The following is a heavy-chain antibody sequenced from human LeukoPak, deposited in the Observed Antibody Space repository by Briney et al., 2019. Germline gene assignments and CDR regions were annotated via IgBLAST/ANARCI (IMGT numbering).Heavy chain of an antibody. CDR3: APDNWYGSSGSD. CDR2: INPNSGGT. D-gene: IGHD3-22*01. Sequence: ASVKVSCKASGYTFTGYYMHWVRQAPGQGLEWMGWINPNSGGTSYAQKFQGRVTMTRDTSISTAYMELSRLRSDDTAVYYCAPDNWYGSSGSDWGQGTLVTVSS. CDR1: GYTFTGYY. J-gene: IGHJ4*02. V-gene: IGHV1-2*02.